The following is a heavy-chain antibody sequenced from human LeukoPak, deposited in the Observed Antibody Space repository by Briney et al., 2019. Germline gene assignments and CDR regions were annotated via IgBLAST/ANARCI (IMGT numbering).Heavy chain of an antibody. V-gene: IGHV3-15*01. J-gene: IGHJ4*02. CDR1: GFTFSNAW. CDR2: IKSKTDGGTT. CDR3: TTEYCSSTSCYPYPFAY. Sequence: GGSLRLSCAASGFTFSNAWMSWVRQAPGKGLEWVGRIKSKTDGGTTDYAAPVKGRFTISRDDSKNTLYLQMNSLKTEDTAVYYCTTEYCSSTSCYPYPFAYWGQGTLVTVSS. D-gene: IGHD2-2*01.